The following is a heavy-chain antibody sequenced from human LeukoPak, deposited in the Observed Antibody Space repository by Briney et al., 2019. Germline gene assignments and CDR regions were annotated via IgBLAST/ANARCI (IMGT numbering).Heavy chain of an antibody. J-gene: IGHJ3*02. CDR1: GYTFTGYY. Sequence: SVKVSCKASGYTFTGYYMHWVRQAPGQGLEWMGGIIPIFGTANYAQKFQGRVTITADESTSTAYMELSSLRSEDTAVYYCARPNSGYRAFDIWGQGTMVTVSS. CDR3: ARPNSGYRAFDI. D-gene: IGHD3-9*01. CDR2: IIPIFGTA. V-gene: IGHV1-69*13.